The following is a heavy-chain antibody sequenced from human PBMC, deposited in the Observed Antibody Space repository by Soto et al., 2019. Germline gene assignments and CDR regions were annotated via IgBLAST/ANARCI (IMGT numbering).Heavy chain of an antibody. CDR3: ANPHDYGDFHFDY. CDR2: IYYSGST. J-gene: IGHJ4*02. V-gene: IGHV4-39*01. CDR1: GGSISSSSYY. Sequence: QLQLQESGPGLVKPSETLSLTCTVSGGSISSSSYYWGWIRQPPGKGLEWIGSIYYSGSTYYNPSLKSRVTISVDTSKNQFSLKLSSVTAADTAVYYCANPHDYGDFHFDYWGQGTLVTVSS. D-gene: IGHD4-17*01.